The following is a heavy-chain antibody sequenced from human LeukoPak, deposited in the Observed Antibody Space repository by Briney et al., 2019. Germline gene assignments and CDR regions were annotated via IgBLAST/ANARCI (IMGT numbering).Heavy chain of an antibody. Sequence: GGSLRLSWAASGFTFSSYSMNWVRQAPGKGLEWVSYISSSSSTIYYADSVKGRFTISRDNAKNSLYLQMNSLRAEDTAVYYCARDGRSVFGVVTYWGQGTLVTVSS. CDR2: ISSSSSTI. J-gene: IGHJ4*02. D-gene: IGHD3-3*01. V-gene: IGHV3-48*01. CDR3: ARDGRSVFGVVTY. CDR1: GFTFSSYS.